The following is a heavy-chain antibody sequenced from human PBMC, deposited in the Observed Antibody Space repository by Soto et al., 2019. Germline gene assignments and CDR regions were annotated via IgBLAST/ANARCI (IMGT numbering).Heavy chain of an antibody. CDR1: GGSISSYY. CDR3: ARDLDYYDSSGSPPP. J-gene: IGHJ5*02. CDR2: IYTSGST. Sequence: SDTLSLTCTVSGGSISSYYWSWIRQPAGKGLEWIGRIYTSGSTNYNPSLKSRVTMSVDTSKNQFSLKLSSVTAADTAVYYCARDLDYYDSSGSPPPWGQGTLVTVSS. D-gene: IGHD3-22*01. V-gene: IGHV4-4*07.